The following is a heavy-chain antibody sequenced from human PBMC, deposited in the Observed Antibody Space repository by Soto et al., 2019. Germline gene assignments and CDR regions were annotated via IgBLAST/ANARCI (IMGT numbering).Heavy chain of an antibody. J-gene: IGHJ5*02. D-gene: IGHD2-2*01. CDR2: IYYSGST. CDR3: ASRVVPALRGFDP. V-gene: IGHV4-39*01. Sequence: SETLSLTCTVSGGSISSSSYYWGWIRQPPGKGLEWIGSIYYSGSTYYNPSLKSRVTISVDTSKNQFSLKLSSVTAADTAVYYCASRVVPALRGFDPWGQGTLVTVSS. CDR1: GGSISSSSYY.